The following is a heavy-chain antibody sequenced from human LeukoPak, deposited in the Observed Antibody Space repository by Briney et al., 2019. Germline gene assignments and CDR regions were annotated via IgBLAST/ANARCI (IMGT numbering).Heavy chain of an antibody. D-gene: IGHD5-18*01. CDR1: GFTFSSYS. V-gene: IGHV3-21*01. J-gene: IGHJ5*02. CDR3: ASLDTAMVYNWFDP. CDR2: ISSSRSYI. Sequence: GGSLRLSCAASGFTFSSYSMNWVRQAPGKGLEWVSSISSSRSYIYYADSVKGRFTISRDNAKNSLYLQMNSLRAEDTAVYYCASLDTAMVYNWFDPWGQGTLVTVSS.